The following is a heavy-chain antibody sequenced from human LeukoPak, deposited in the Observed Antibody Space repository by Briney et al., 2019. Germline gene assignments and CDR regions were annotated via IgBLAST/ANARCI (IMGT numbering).Heavy chain of an antibody. V-gene: IGHV1-69*04. CDR1: GGTFSSYA. D-gene: IGHD4-23*01. CDR2: IIPILGIT. Sequence: GASVKVSCKASGGTFSSYAISWVRQASGHGLEWIGRIIPILGITHYAQRFEGRGTITADESATTVYMELSSVTSEDTALYFCARHYGGNSVTAGFQYWGQGTLVTVSS. J-gene: IGHJ1*01. CDR3: ARHYGGNSVTAGFQY.